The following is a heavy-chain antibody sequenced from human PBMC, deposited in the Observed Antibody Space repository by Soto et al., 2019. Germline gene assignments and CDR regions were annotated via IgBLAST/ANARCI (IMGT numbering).Heavy chain of an antibody. CDR1: VGSISSSNW. CDR3: ARDGLYSSGWSTFDY. Sequence: QVQLQESGPGLVKPSGTLSLTGAVSVGSISSSNWWGWVRQPPGKALEWIGAIYHRRSTNYNPSLTRRVTIPVDKSKSQFALKLSSVTAAVTAGYYCARDGLYSSGWSTFDYWGQGTLVTACS. J-gene: IGHJ4*02. D-gene: IGHD6-19*01. CDR2: IYHRRST. V-gene: IGHV4-4*02.